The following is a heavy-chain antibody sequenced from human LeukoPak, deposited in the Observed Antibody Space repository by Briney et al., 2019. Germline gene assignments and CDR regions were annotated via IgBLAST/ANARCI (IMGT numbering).Heavy chain of an antibody. CDR1: GFTFSSYV. J-gene: IGHJ3*02. D-gene: IGHD6-19*01. CDR2: ISGSGGNT. Sequence: PGGSLRLSCAASGFTFSSYVMHWVRQAPGKGLEWVSAISGSGGNTYYADSVKGRFTISRDNSKNTLYLQMNSLRAEDTAVYYCAKAGHQWLVRLDAFDIWGQGTMVTVSS. V-gene: IGHV3-23*01. CDR3: AKAGHQWLVRLDAFDI.